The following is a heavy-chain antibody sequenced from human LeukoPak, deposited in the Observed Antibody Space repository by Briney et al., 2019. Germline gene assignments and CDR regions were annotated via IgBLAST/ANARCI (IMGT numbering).Heavy chain of an antibody. CDR3: AKASGYSYGYGFDY. D-gene: IGHD5-18*01. J-gene: IGHJ4*02. Sequence: GGSLGLSCAASGFTFSSYGMHWVRQAPGKGLEWVSAISGSGGSTYYADSVKGRFTISRDNSKNTLYLQMNSLRAEDTAVYYCAKASGYSYGYGFDYWGQGTLVTVSS. CDR2: ISGSGGST. V-gene: IGHV3-23*01. CDR1: GFTFSSYG.